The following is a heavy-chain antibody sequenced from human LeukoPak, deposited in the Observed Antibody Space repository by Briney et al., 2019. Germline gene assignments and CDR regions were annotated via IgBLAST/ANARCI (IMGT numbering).Heavy chain of an antibody. V-gene: IGHV3-53*01. CDR2: IFGDGST. Sequence: GGSLRLSCVASGFTVSSNYMSWVRQAPGKGLEWVSVIFGDGSTYYADSVKGRFTISRDNSKNTLYLQMNSLRAEDTAVYYCARSRDYDFWSGYSNFDYWGQGTLVTVSS. J-gene: IGHJ4*02. CDR3: ARSRDYDFWSGYSNFDY. D-gene: IGHD3-3*01. CDR1: GFTVSSNY.